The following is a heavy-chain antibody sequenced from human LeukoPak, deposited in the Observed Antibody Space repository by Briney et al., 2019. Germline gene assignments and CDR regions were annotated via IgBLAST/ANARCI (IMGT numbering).Heavy chain of an antibody. CDR3: ARGSSAAAESYFDF. CDR2: IKQGGNEI. D-gene: IGHD6-25*01. V-gene: IGHV3-7*01. CDR1: GFTLSQYW. J-gene: IGHJ4*02. Sequence: GGSLRLSCVVSGFTLSQYWMTWVRQAPGKGLEWVANIKQGGNEIHYVESVKGRFTISRDNAKNSLYLQMNSLRAEDTAIYYCARGSSAAAESYFDFWGQGTLVTVSS.